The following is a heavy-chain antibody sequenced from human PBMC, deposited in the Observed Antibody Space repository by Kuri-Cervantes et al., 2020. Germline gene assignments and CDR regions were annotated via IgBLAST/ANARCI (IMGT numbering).Heavy chain of an antibody. CDR3: ARGYMVRGVTHTFLEY. D-gene: IGHD3-10*01. Sequence: LRLSCTVSGGSISSGSYYWSWIRQPAGKGLEWIGRIYTSGSTNYNPSLKSRVTISVDTSKNQFSLKLSSVTAADTAVYCCARGYMVRGVTHTFLEYWGQGTLVTVSS. CDR2: IYTSGST. V-gene: IGHV4-61*02. J-gene: IGHJ4*02. CDR1: GGSISSGSYY.